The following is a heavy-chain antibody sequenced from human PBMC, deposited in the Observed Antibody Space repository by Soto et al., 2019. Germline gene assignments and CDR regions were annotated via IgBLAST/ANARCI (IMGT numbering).Heavy chain of an antibody. J-gene: IGHJ4*02. V-gene: IGHV3-30*18. CDR1: GFTFSSYG. CDR3: AEGDHYDSSTLDY. D-gene: IGHD3-22*01. Sequence: PGGSLRLSCAASGFTFSSYGMHWVRQAPGKGLEWVAVISYDGRNEYYADSVKGRFTISRDNYKNTLSLQMNSLRAEDTAVYYCAEGDHYDSSTLDYWGQGTLVTVSS. CDR2: ISYDGRNE.